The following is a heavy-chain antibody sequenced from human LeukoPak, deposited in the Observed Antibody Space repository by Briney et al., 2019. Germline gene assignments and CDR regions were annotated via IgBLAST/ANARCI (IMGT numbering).Heavy chain of an antibody. CDR3: ASYYYDSSGYPSPLDY. CDR2: ISGSGGST. Sequence: GGSLRLSCAASGFTFSSYASSWVRKAPGKGLEWVSAISGSGGSTYYADSVKGRFTISRDNSKNTLYLQMNSLRAEDTAVYYCASYYYDSSGYPSPLDYWGQGTLVTVSS. CDR1: GFTFSSYA. D-gene: IGHD3-22*01. J-gene: IGHJ4*02. V-gene: IGHV3-23*01.